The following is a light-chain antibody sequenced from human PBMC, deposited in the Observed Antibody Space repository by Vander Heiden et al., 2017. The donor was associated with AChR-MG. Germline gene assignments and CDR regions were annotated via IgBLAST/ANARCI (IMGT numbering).Light chain of an antibody. CDR1: QSISNW. J-gene: IGKJ1*01. CDR2: KAS. Sequence: DIQMTQSPPTLSASVGDRVTITCRASQSISNWLAWYQQRPGKAPKLLIHKASRLESGVPSRFSGSGSGTEFTLTISSLQPDDFATYYFQQYSRYWTFGQGTKVEIK. CDR3: QQYSRYWT. V-gene: IGKV1-5*03.